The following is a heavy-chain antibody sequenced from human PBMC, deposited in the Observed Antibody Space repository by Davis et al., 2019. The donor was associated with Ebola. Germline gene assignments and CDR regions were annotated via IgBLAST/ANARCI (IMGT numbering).Heavy chain of an antibody. CDR1: GFTFNNYG. J-gene: IGHJ6*03. CDR2: LSASGGGK. D-gene: IGHD3-22*01. Sequence: GESLKISCAASGFTFNNYGMSWVRQAPGKGLEWVSLLSASGGGKYYADSVRGRFTISRDTSKNTMYLEMNSLRAEDMAVYYCAGDSSGYNYERLYYTYYMDVWGRGTTVSVSS. CDR3: AGDSSGYNYERLYYTYYMDV. V-gene: IGHV3-23*01.